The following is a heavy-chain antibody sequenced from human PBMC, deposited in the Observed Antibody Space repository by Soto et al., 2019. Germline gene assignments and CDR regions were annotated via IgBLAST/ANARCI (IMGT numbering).Heavy chain of an antibody. V-gene: IGHV3-30*18. Sequence: GGSLRLSCAASGFTFSSYGMHWVRQAPGKGLEWVAVISYDGSNKYYADSVKGRFTISRDNSKNTLYLQMNSLRAEDSAVYYCAKDLAAALDYWVQGTLVTVSS. CDR2: ISYDGSNK. D-gene: IGHD6-13*01. CDR1: GFTFSSYG. CDR3: AKDLAAALDY. J-gene: IGHJ4*02.